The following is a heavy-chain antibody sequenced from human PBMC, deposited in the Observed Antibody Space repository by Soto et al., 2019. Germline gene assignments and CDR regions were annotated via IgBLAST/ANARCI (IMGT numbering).Heavy chain of an antibody. J-gene: IGHJ4*02. CDR2: ITAAGTST. V-gene: IGHV3-74*01. CDR3: ARGDPTYFDY. Sequence: GGFLRLSCAASGFTFSTYWMHWVRQAPGEGLVWLSRITAAGTSTSSADSVKGRFTISRDNAKNTLYLQMNSLRAEDTAMYYCARGDPTYFDYWGQGILVTVSS. D-gene: IGHD1-26*01. CDR1: GFTFSTYW.